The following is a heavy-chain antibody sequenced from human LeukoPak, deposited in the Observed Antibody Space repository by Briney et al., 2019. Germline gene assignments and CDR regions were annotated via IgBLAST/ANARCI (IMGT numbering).Heavy chain of an antibody. Sequence: RGSLRLSCATSGFSFSTYGMNWVRQAPGRGLEWVSTINTRGTFTYHTDSVKGRFVISRDNSKNTVYLQMNSLRADDTAIYYCAPGRTGTIDYWGQGTLVTVSS. J-gene: IGHJ4*02. V-gene: IGHV3-23*01. CDR1: GFSFSTYG. CDR3: APGRTGTIDY. CDR2: INTRGTFT. D-gene: IGHD1-7*01.